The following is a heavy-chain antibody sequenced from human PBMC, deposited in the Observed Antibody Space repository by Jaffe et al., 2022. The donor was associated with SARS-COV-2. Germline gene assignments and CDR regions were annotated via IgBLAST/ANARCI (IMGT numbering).Heavy chain of an antibody. CDR3: ARLDYGGTFDY. Sequence: QVQLQESGPGLVKPSETLSLTCTVSGGSISSYYWSWIRQPPGKGLEWIGYIYYSGSTNYNPSLKSRVTISVDTSKNQFSLKLSSVTAADTAVYYCARLDYGGTFDYWGQGTLVTVSS. CDR2: IYYSGST. V-gene: IGHV4-59*08. J-gene: IGHJ4*02. D-gene: IGHD4-17*01. CDR1: GGSISSYY.